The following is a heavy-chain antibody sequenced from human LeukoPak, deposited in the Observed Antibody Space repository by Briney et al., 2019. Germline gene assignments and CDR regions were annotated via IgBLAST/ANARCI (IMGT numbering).Heavy chain of an antibody. CDR3: ARGAPLTIFGVVIMNDY. D-gene: IGHD3-3*01. Sequence: WASVKVSCKASGYTFTSYGISWVRQAPGQGLEWMGWISAYNGNTNYAQKLQGRVTMTTDTSTSTAYMELRSLRSDDTAVYYCARGAPLTIFGVVIMNDYWGQGTLVTVSS. V-gene: IGHV1-18*01. CDR1: GYTFTSYG. CDR2: ISAYNGNT. J-gene: IGHJ4*02.